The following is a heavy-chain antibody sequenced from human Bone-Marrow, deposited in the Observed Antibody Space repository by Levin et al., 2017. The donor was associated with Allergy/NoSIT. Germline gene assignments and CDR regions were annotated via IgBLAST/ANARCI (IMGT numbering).Heavy chain of an antibody. V-gene: IGHV3-7*01. Sequence: GGSLRLSCAASGFTFSTHWMSWVRQAPGKGLEWVANIKEDGSEQFYVDSVKGRFTISRDNAENSLYLHMNSLRADDTAVFYCARLNSADAFDIWGQGTMVTVSS. D-gene: IGHD4-23*01. J-gene: IGHJ3*02. CDR2: IKEDGSEQ. CDR1: GFTFSTHW. CDR3: ARLNSADAFDI.